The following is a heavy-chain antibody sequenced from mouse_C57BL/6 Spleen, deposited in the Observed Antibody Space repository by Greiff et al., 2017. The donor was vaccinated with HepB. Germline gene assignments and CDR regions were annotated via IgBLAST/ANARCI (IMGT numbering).Heavy chain of an antibody. D-gene: IGHD2-4*01. J-gene: IGHJ4*01. CDR3: TRGENYDYEGNYAMDY. CDR2: IDPETGGT. V-gene: IGHV1-15*01. Sequence: QVQLKESGAELVRPGASVTLSCKASGYTFTDYEMHWVKQTPVHGLEWIGAIDPETGGTAYNQKFKGKAILTADKSSSTAYMELRSLTSEDSAVYYCTRGENYDYEGNYAMDYWGQGTSVTVSS. CDR1: GYTFTDYE.